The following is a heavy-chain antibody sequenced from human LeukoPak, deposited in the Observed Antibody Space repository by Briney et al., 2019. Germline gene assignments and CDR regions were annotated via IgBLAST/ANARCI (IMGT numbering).Heavy chain of an antibody. Sequence: GGSLRLSCAASGFTFSSYGMHWVRQAPGKGLGWVAVISYDGSNKYYADSVKGRFTISRDNSKNTLYLQMNSLRAEDTAVYYCAKVVVAATLFYFDYWGQGTLVTVSS. CDR2: ISYDGSNK. J-gene: IGHJ4*02. CDR3: AKVVVAATLFYFDY. CDR1: GFTFSSYG. V-gene: IGHV3-30*18. D-gene: IGHD2-15*01.